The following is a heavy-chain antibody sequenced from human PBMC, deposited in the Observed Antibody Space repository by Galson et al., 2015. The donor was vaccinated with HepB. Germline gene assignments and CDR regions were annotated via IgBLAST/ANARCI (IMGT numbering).Heavy chain of an antibody. D-gene: IGHD2-2*01. J-gene: IGHJ4*02. CDR2: IYPDDSDT. CDR3: ARKVGRCSSTSCYQRGPFDY. V-gene: IGHV5-51*01. Sequence: QSGAEVKKSGESLKISCTGSGYSFSNYWIGWVRQMPGKGLEWMGIIYPDDSDTRYSPSFQGQVTISADKSISTAYLQWSSLKASDTAMYYCARKVGRCSSTSCYQRGPFDYWGQGTLVTVSS. CDR1: GYSFSNYW.